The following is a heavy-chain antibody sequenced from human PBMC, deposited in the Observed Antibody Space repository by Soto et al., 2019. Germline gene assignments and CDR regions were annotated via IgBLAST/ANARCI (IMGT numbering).Heavy chain of an antibody. V-gene: IGHV4-34*01. Sequence: QVQLQQWGAGLLKPSETLSLTCAVYGGSFSGYYWSWLRQPPGKGLEWIGEINHSGSTNYNPSLKRRVTISVDTSKNQFSLKLSSVTAADTAVYYCARGGGYSYGYSYYYYYMDVWGKGTTVTVSS. CDR1: GGSFSGYY. D-gene: IGHD5-18*01. J-gene: IGHJ6*03. CDR2: INHSGST. CDR3: ARGGGYSYGYSYYYYYMDV.